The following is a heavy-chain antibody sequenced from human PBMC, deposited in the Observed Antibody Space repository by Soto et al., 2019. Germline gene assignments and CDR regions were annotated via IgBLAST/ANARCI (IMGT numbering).Heavy chain of an antibody. Sequence: PSETLSLTWAVSGDSISSSYWWSWVRQPPGKGLEWIGEIYHSETTNYNPSLKSRVTLSMDKSKNQFSLMLTSVTAADTAVYFCARYDFGIFDYWGHGILVTVSS. CDR3: ARYDFGIFDY. CDR1: GDSISSSYW. CDR2: IYHSETT. J-gene: IGHJ4*01. V-gene: IGHV4-4*02. D-gene: IGHD4-17*01.